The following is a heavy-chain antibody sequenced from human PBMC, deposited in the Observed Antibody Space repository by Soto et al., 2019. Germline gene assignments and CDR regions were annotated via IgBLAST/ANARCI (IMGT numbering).Heavy chain of an antibody. D-gene: IGHD6-13*01. V-gene: IGHV4-59*01. J-gene: IGHJ5*02. CDR3: ARVASSSWTRWFDP. CDR2: IYYSGST. Sequence: PSDTLSLTCTASGVPISSYYWIWIRQPPGKGLEWIGYIYYSGSTNYNPSLKSRVTISVDTSKNQFSLKLSSVTAADTAVYYCARVASSSWTRWFDPWGQGTLVTVSS. CDR1: GVPISSYY.